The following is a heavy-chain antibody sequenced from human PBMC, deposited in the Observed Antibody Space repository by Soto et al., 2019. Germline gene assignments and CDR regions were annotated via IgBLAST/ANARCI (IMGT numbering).Heavy chain of an antibody. CDR2: IKSKTDGGTT. Sequence: SVSNAWMNWVRPAPGKGLEWVGRIKSKTDGGTTDYAAPVKGRFTISRDDSKNTLYLQMNSLKTEDTAVYYCTTGRGTGTTYYYYYYGMDVWGQGTTVTVSS. CDR3: TTGRGTGTTYYYYYYGMDV. V-gene: IGHV3-15*07. D-gene: IGHD1-7*01. J-gene: IGHJ6*02. CDR1: SVSNAW.